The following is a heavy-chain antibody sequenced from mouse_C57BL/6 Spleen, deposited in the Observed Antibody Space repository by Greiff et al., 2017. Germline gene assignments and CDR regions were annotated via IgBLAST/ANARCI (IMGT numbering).Heavy chain of an antibody. J-gene: IGHJ2*01. CDR2: ISGGGGNT. CDR3: ARGGLHSFDY. Sequence: EVQGVESGGGLVKPGGSLKLSCAASGFTFSSYTMSWVRQTPETRLEWVATISGGGGNTYYPDSVKGRFTISRDNAKNTLYLQMSSLRSEDTALYYCARGGLHSFDYWGQGTTLTVSS. CDR1: GFTFSSYT. D-gene: IGHD3-3*01. V-gene: IGHV5-9*01.